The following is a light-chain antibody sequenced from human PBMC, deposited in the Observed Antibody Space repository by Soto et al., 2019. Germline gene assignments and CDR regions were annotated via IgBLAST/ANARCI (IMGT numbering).Light chain of an antibody. CDR3: QQGNFFPYT. V-gene: IGKV1-12*01. CDR2: AAS. Sequence: DILMTQSPSSVSASVGDRVTITCRASQGIGGWLAWYQQKPGKAPRLLIYAASTLQNGVPSRFSGSRSGTVFTLTIGSLQPEDFATYFCQQGNFFPYTFGQGTRVEIK. J-gene: IGKJ2*01. CDR1: QGIGGW.